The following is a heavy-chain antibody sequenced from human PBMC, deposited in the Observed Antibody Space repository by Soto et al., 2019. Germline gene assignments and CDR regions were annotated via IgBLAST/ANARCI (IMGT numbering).Heavy chain of an antibody. D-gene: IGHD3-22*01. CDR1: GFIFSDYY. V-gene: IGHV3-11*04. CDR2: TSSSGSMV. J-gene: IGHJ4*02. Sequence: GGSLRLFCVASGFIFSDYYMGWIRQAPGKGLEWVAHTSSSGSMVFHGDSVKGRFTISRDNSKNTLYLQMNSLRAEDTAVYYCARVPGTVDYYDSSGYYDYWGQGTLVTVSS. CDR3: ARVPGTVDYYDSSGYYDY.